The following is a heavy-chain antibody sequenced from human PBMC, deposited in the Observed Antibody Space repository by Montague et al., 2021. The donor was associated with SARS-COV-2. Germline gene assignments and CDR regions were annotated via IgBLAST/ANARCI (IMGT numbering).Heavy chain of an antibody. J-gene: IGHJ6*02. D-gene: IGHD4-23*01. Sequence: SETLSLTCTVSGGSSSSYYWTWIRQPPGKGLESIGYIYHNGSTKYNPSLKSRVTISVDTSKNQFSLKLSSVSVADTAVYYCARGGGNSADYYNYTMDVWGPGTTVTVFS. CDR1: GGSSSSYY. V-gene: IGHV4-59*01. CDR3: ARGGGNSADYYNYTMDV. CDR2: IYHNGST.